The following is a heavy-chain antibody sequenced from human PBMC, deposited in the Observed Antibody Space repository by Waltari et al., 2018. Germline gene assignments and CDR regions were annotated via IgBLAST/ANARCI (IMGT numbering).Heavy chain of an antibody. Sequence: EVQLLESGGGLVQPGGSLRISCVASGFTFSSYAMSWVRQAPGKGLEWVSAISGSGGVTYNADAGKRRFTISRDNTTNTLYLRMNSLRADVTAVYYCAKVAPYRSSSGWPFDYWGQGTLVTVSS. V-gene: IGHV3-23*01. D-gene: IGHD6-19*01. J-gene: IGHJ4*02. CDR3: AKVAPYRSSSGWPFDY. CDR2: ISGSGGVT. CDR1: GFTFSSYA.